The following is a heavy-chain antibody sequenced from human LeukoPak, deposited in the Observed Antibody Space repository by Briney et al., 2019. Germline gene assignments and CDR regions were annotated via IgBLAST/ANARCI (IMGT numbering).Heavy chain of an antibody. J-gene: IGHJ6*03. Sequence: SETLSLTCAVYGGSFSGYYWSWIRQPPGKGLEWIGEINHSGSTNYNPSLKSRVTISVDTSKNQFSLKLSSVTAAGTAVYYCARTRSGSSFSDYYYYMDVWGKGTTVTVSS. CDR1: GGSFSGYY. V-gene: IGHV4-34*01. D-gene: IGHD1-26*01. CDR2: INHSGST. CDR3: ARTRSGSSFSDYYYYMDV.